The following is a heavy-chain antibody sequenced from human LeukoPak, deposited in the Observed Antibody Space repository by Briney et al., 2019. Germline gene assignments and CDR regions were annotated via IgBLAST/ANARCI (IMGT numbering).Heavy chain of an antibody. CDR2: ITSSDSAT. D-gene: IGHD6-13*01. V-gene: IGHV3-23*05. CDR3: AKAWGAAGTFDS. J-gene: IGHJ4*02. CDR1: GFTFSSYA. Sequence: PGGSLRLSCAAPGFTFSSYAMTWVRQAPGKGLEWVSTITSSDSATYYADSVRGRFTISRDNSKNTLYVQMNSLRVEDTAVYYCAKAWGAAGTFDSWGQGTLVTVSS.